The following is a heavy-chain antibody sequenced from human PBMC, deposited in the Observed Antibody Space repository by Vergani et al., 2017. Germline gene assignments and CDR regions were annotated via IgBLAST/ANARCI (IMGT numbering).Heavy chain of an antibody. D-gene: IGHD3-22*01. CDR3: ARGPRYSYYYDSSGYYYLYYFDY. Sequence: QVQLQESGPGLVKPSGTLSLTCAVSGGSISSSNWWSWVRQPPGKGLEWIGEIYHSGSTNYNPSLKSRVTISVDKSKNQFSLKLSSVTAADTAVYYCARGPRYSYYYDSSGYYYLYYFDYWGQGTLVTVSS. CDR1: GGSISSSNW. V-gene: IGHV4-4*02. CDR2: IYHSGST. J-gene: IGHJ4*02.